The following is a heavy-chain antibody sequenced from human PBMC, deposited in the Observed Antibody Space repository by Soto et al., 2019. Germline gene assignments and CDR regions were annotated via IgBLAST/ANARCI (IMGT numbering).Heavy chain of an antibody. Sequence: QVQLVQSGAEVKKPGASVKVSCKASGYTFTSYGISWVRQAPGQGLEWMGWISAYNGNTNHAQKLQGRVTMTTDTPPSTADMALRSRSSDDTAVYYCARGGRDYSDSSGYYYWHYWGQGTLVTVSS. J-gene: IGHJ4*02. V-gene: IGHV1-18*01. CDR2: ISAYNGNT. D-gene: IGHD3-22*01. CDR1: GYTFTSYG. CDR3: ARGGRDYSDSSGYYYWHY.